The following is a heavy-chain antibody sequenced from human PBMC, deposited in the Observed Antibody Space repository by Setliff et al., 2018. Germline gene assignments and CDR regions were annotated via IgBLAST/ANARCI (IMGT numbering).Heavy chain of an antibody. V-gene: IGHV4-59*01. CDR2: VYHSGTA. CDR1: GGPFSGAS. J-gene: IGHJ4*02. Sequence: SETLSLTCTVSGGPFSGASIWSWIRQPPGKGLEFIGYVYHSGTAQYDPSLESRAIMSVDASKNEISLKLKSLTAADTAVYYCAKGGTYRYFDFWGQGALVTVSS. CDR3: AKGGTYRYFDF. D-gene: IGHD1-1*01.